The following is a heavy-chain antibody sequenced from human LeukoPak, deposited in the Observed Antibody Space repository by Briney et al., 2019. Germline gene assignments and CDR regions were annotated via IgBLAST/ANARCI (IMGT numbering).Heavy chain of an antibody. CDR1: GFTFSSYA. CDR3: AKAPASGWYYFDY. D-gene: IGHD6-19*01. CDR2: ISGSGGST. Sequence: GGSLRLSCAASGFTFSSYAMSWVRQAPGKGLEWVSAISGSGGSTYYADSVKGRFTISRDNSKSTLYLQMNSLRAEDTAVYYCAKAPASGWYYFDYWGQGTLVTVSS. V-gene: IGHV3-23*01. J-gene: IGHJ4*02.